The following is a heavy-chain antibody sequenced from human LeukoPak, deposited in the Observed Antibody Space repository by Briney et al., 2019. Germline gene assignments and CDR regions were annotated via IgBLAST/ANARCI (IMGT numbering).Heavy chain of an antibody. CDR3: AKRPAAVRGVIPYLDY. D-gene: IGHD3-10*02. Sequence: GGSLRLSCAASGFTFSSFSMSWVRHVPGKGLEWVSTISPGGSTYYADFVKGRFTISRDNSKSTLFLQMNSLRAEDTAIYYCAKRPAAVRGVIPYLDYWGQGTLVTVSS. J-gene: IGHJ4*02. V-gene: IGHV3-23*01. CDR2: ISPGGST. CDR1: GFTFSSFS.